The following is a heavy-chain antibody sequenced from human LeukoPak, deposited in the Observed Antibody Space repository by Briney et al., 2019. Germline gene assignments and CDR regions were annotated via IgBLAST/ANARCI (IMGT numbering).Heavy chain of an antibody. V-gene: IGHV1-8*01. Sequence: GASVKVSCKASGYTYTSYDINWVRQATGQGLEWMGWMNPNSGNTGYAQKFQGRVTMTRNTSISTAYMELSSLRSEDTAVYYCHLISGPITMVRGPSSWYFDYWGQGTLVTVSS. D-gene: IGHD3-10*01. CDR3: HLISGPITMVRGPSSWYFDY. J-gene: IGHJ4*02. CDR1: GYTYTSYD. CDR2: MNPNSGNT.